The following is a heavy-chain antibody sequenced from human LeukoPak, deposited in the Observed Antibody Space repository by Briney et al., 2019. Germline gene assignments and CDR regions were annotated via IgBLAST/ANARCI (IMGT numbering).Heavy chain of an antibody. V-gene: IGHV3-66*01. CDR3: AHAMVRGVISY. Sequence: GGSLRLSCAASGFTVSSNYMSWVRQAPGKGLEWVSVIYSGGSTYYADSVKGRFTISRDNSKNTPYLQMNSLRAEDTAVYYCAHAMVRGVISYWGQGTLVTVSS. CDR1: GFTVSSNY. J-gene: IGHJ4*02. CDR2: IYSGGST. D-gene: IGHD3-10*01.